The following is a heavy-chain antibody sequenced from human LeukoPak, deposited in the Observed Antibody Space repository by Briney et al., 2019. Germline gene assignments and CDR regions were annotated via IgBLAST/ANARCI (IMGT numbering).Heavy chain of an antibody. J-gene: IGHJ4*02. CDR3: ASGGSVVDY. Sequence: PGGSLRLSCAASGFTFSNYSMNWVRQAPGKGLEWVSYISGSSTIYYADSVKGRFTISRDNAKNSLYLQMNSQRAEDTAVYYCASGGSVVDYWGQGTLVTVSS. CDR2: ISGSSTI. CDR1: GFTFSNYS. D-gene: IGHD3-16*01. V-gene: IGHV3-48*01.